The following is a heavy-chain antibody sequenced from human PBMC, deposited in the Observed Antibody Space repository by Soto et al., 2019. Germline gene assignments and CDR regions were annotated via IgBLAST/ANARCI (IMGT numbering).Heavy chain of an antibody. V-gene: IGHV1-58*01. Sequence: SVKVSCKASVFTFTSSAVQWVRQARGQRREWIGWIVVGSGNTNYAQKFQERVTITRDMSTSTAYMELSSLRSEDTAVYYCAAAYYYDSSGYYFISASDIWGQGTMVTVSS. CDR3: AAAYYYDSSGYYFISASDI. CDR1: VFTFTSSA. J-gene: IGHJ3*02. CDR2: IVVGSGNT. D-gene: IGHD3-22*01.